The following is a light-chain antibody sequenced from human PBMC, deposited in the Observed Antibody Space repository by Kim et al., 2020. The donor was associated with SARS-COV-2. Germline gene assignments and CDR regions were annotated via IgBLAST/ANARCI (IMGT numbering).Light chain of an antibody. Sequence: APGKTARITFGGNNIGSKSVHWYQQKPGQAPVLVIYYDSDRPSGIPERFSGSNSGNTATLTISRVEAGDEADYYCQVWDSSSDHWVFGGGTKVTVL. CDR3: QVWDSSSDHWV. CDR1: NIGSKS. J-gene: IGLJ3*02. V-gene: IGLV3-21*04. CDR2: YDS.